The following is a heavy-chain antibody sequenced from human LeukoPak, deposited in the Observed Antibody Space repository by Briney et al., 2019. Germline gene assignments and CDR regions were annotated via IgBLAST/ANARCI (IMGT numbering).Heavy chain of an antibody. CDR3: ARDRAAGTLDF. J-gene: IGHJ4*02. D-gene: IGHD6-13*01. CDR2: IQYSGTT. Sequence: PSETLSLTCTVSSGSIIGYYWAWIRQPPGKRLEWIGYIQYSGTTEYNPSLASRATISVDTAKDQFSLNLRSVTAADTAVYYCARDRAAGTLDFWGQGTLVTVSS. CDR1: SGSIIGYY. V-gene: IGHV4-59*01.